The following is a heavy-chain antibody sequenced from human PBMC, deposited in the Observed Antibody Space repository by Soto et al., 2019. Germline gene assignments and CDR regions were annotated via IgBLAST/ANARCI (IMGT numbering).Heavy chain of an antibody. CDR2: ISAYNGNT. J-gene: IGHJ6*03. V-gene: IGHV1-18*01. Sequence: ASVKVPCKASGYTFTSYGISWVRQAPGQGLEWMGWISAYNGNTNYAQKLQGRVTMITDTSTSTAYMELRSLRSDDTAVYYCARAIAAAGTAEIYYYYYMDVWGKGTTVTVSS. D-gene: IGHD6-13*01. CDR1: GYTFTSYG. CDR3: ARAIAAAGTAEIYYYYYMDV.